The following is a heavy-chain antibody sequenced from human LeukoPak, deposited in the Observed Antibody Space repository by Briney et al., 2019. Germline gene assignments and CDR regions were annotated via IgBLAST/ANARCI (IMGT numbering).Heavy chain of an antibody. CDR1: GGSISSYY. CDR3: ARGAGSFEY. D-gene: IGHD1-26*01. CDR2: IYYSGNT. J-gene: IGHJ4*02. Sequence: LETLSLTCTVSGGSISSYYWSWIRQPPGKGLEWIGYIYYSGNTNYNTSIKSRVTISVDTSKNQFSLKLSSVTAADTAVYYCARGAGSFEYWGQGNLVTVSS. V-gene: IGHV4-59*01.